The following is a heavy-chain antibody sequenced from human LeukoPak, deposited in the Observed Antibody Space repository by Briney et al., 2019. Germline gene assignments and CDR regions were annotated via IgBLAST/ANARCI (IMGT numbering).Heavy chain of an antibody. D-gene: IGHD2-2*01. V-gene: IGHV4-4*07. Sequence: SETLSLTCTVSGGSISSYYWSWIRQPAGKGLEWIGRIYTSGSTNYNPSLKSRVAMSVDTSKNQFSLKLSSVTAADTAVYYCARDHIVVVPAAPYNWLDPWGQGTLVTVSS. J-gene: IGHJ5*02. CDR3: ARDHIVVVPAAPYNWLDP. CDR2: IYTSGST. CDR1: GGSISSYY.